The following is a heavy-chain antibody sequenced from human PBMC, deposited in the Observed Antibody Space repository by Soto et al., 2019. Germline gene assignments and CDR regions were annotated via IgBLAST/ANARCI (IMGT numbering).Heavy chain of an antibody. J-gene: IGHJ6*02. Sequence: GGTLRLSCAAAGISCSSYWMHWGRQDRGKGLGWVSRINSDGSTTNYADSVRRRFTISRHNTKNTLYLQMISLRAKNTAMYYRPRIGGYCSSTSCYEYDMHVWGQVTTVPASS. D-gene: IGHD2-2*01. CDR2: INSDGSTT. CDR3: PRIGGYCSSTSCYEYDMHV. V-gene: IGHV3-74*01. CDR1: GISCSSYW.